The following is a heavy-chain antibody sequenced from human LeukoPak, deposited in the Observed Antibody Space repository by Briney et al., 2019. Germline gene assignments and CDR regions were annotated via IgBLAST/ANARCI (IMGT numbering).Heavy chain of an antibody. CDR3: ARVGVAAAPGVYGMDV. CDR2: INHSGST. J-gene: IGHJ6*02. CDR1: GGSFSGYY. D-gene: IGHD6-13*01. V-gene: IGHV4-34*01. Sequence: PSETLSLTCAVYGGSFSGYYWSWIRQPPGKGPEWIGEINHSGSTNYNPSLKSRVTISVDTSKNQFSLKLSSVTAADTAVYYCARVGVAAAPGVYGMDVWGQGTTVTVSS.